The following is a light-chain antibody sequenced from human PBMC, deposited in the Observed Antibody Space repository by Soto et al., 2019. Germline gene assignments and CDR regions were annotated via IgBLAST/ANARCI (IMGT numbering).Light chain of an antibody. CDR3: AAWDDSLNGHV. Sequence: QSVLTQPPSASGTPGQRVTISCSGSSSNIGGNTLSWYQQFPGTAPKLLIYTNNQRPSGVPYRFSGSKSDTSASLAISALQSEDEAHYYCAAWDDSLNGHVFGTGTKLTVL. CDR2: TNN. J-gene: IGLJ1*01. V-gene: IGLV1-44*01. CDR1: SSNIGGNT.